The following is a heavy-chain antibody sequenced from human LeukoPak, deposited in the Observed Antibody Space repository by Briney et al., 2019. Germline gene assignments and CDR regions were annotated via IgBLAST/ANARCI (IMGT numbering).Heavy chain of an antibody. CDR3: ARGDGRHAY. CDR2: IWYSGST. Sequence: PSETLSLTCTVSSGSINNYCWNWIRQPPGKGLEYIGYIWYSGSTSYNPSLESRVTISVDTSKNQFSLNLISVTAADTAVYYCARGDGRHAYWGKGTVV. V-gene: IGHV4-59*01. J-gene: IGHJ4*02. D-gene: IGHD5-24*01. CDR1: SGSINNYC.